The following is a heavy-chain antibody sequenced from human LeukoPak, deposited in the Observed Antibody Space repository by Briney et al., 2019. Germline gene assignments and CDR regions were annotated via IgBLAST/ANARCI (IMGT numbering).Heavy chain of an antibody. D-gene: IGHD1-14*01. J-gene: IGHJ6*03. Sequence: SETLSLTCTVSGDSITSYYWTWIRQPPGKGLEWIGYIYYSGSVNYNPSLKSRVTISVDTSKSDFSLKLHSVTAADTAVYYCARGLRYDDFYYYMDVWGTGTTVTVS. CDR1: GDSITSYY. V-gene: IGHV4-59*01. CDR3: ARGLRYDDFYYYMDV. CDR2: IYYSGSV.